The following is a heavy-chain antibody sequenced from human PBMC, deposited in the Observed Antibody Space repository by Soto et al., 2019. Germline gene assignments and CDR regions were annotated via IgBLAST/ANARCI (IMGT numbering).Heavy chain of an antibody. CDR3: ARDRGFSYGYNYYYYYAMDV. Sequence: ASVKVSCKASGYSFKSYDISWVRQAPGQGLEWMGWISPYNGNTNYAQKFQGRVTMTTDTSTSTAYMELRSLRSDDTAVYYCARDRGFSYGYNYYYYYAMDVWGQGTTVSVSS. J-gene: IGHJ6*02. CDR1: GYSFKSYD. CDR2: ISPYNGNT. V-gene: IGHV1-18*01. D-gene: IGHD5-18*01.